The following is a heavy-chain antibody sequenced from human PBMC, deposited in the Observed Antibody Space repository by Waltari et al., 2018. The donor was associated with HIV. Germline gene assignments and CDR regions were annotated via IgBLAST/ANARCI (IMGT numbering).Heavy chain of an antibody. CDR2: SYDSGST. J-gene: IGHJ5*02. Sequence: QLQLQESGPGLVKPSEILSLTCTVSGGSISSTSYYWGWIRQPPGKGLEWIGMSYDSGSTYYNPALKRRVTMAVDASKNQFSLKLSSVTAADTAVYYCASTYCSSTSCYAHNWFDPWGQGTLVTVSS. D-gene: IGHD2-2*01. CDR3: ASTYCSSTSCYAHNWFDP. CDR1: GGSISSTSYY. V-gene: IGHV4-39*01.